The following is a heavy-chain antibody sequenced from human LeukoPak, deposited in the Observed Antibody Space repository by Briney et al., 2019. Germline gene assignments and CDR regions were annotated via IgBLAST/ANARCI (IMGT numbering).Heavy chain of an antibody. CDR2: INSDGSST. CDR1: GFTFSSYW. J-gene: IGHJ6*03. Sequence: GGSLRLSCAASGFTFSSYWMHWVRQAPGKGLVWVSRINSDGSSTSYADSVKGRFTISRDNAKNTLYLQMNSLRAEGTAVYYCARGDYDILTGYPYYYYYYMDVWGKGTTVTVSS. CDR3: ARGDYDILTGYPYYYYYYMDV. D-gene: IGHD3-9*01. V-gene: IGHV3-74*01.